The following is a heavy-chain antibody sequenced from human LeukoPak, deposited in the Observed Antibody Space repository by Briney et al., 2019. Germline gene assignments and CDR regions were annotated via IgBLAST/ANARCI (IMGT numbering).Heavy chain of an antibody. CDR2: IYYSGST. J-gene: IGHJ4*02. D-gene: IGHD3-3*01. CDR3: ARGDFWSGYSLPQYYFDY. CDR1: GGSISSSSYY. V-gene: IGHV4-39*07. Sequence: SETLSLTCTVSGGSISSSSYYWGWIRQPPGKGLEWIGSIYYSGSTYYNPSLKSRVTISVDTSKNQFSLKLSSVTAADTAVYYCARGDFWSGYSLPQYYFDYWGQGTLVTVSS.